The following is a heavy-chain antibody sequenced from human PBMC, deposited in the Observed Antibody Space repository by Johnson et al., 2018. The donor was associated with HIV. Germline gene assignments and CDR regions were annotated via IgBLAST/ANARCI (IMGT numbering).Heavy chain of an antibody. V-gene: IGHV3-30*03. CDR2: ISYDGSNK. J-gene: IGHJ3*02. CDR3: ARDRPRYSGYVEYAFDI. D-gene: IGHD5-12*01. CDR1: GFTFSNYG. Sequence: QVQLVESGGGVVQPGRSLILSCVASGFTFSNYGMHWVRQAPGKGLEWVAVISYDGSNKYYADSVKGRFTISRDNSKNTLYLQMNSLRAEDSGVYYCARDRPRYSGYVEYAFDIWGQGTMVTVSS.